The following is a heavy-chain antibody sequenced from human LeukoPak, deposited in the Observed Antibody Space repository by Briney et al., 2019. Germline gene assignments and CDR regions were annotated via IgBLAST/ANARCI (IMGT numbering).Heavy chain of an antibody. CDR3: AANSADYNTLGSSYKV. CDR1: GGSISSSNYY. V-gene: IGHV4-39*01. J-gene: IGHJ4*02. D-gene: IGHD3-10*01. Sequence: SETLSLTCSVSGGSISSSNYYWGWIRQPPGKGLEWIGSISYSGTTYYNPSLKSRVTISVDTSKNQFSLKLNSVTAADTAVFYCAANSADYNTLGSSYKVWGQGTLVTVSS. CDR2: ISYSGTT.